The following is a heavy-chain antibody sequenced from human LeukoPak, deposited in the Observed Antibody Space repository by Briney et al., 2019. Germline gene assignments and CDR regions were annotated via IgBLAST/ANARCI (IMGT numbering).Heavy chain of an antibody. Sequence: ASVKVSCKVSGYTFTDYYMHWVQQAPGKGLEWMGLVDPEDGETIYAEKFQGRVTITADTSTDTAYMELSSLRSEDTAVYHCATYWELLENLAFDYWGQGTLVTVSS. CDR3: ATYWELLENLAFDY. CDR2: VDPEDGET. CDR1: GYTFTDYY. D-gene: IGHD1-26*01. V-gene: IGHV1-69-2*01. J-gene: IGHJ4*02.